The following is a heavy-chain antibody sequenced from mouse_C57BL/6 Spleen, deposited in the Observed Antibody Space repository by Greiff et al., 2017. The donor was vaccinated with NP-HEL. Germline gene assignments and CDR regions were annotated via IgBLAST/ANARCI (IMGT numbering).Heavy chain of an antibody. V-gene: IGHV2-6-1*01. CDR1: GFSLTSYG. CDR3: ARQGLYYGPHWYFDV. J-gene: IGHJ1*03. Sequence: QVQLKESGPGLVAPSQSLSITCTVSGFSLTSYGVHWVRQPPGKGLEWLVVIWSDGSTTYNSAPKSRLSISKDNSKSQVFLKMNSLQTDDTAMYYCARQGLYYGPHWYFDVWGTGTTVTVSS. D-gene: IGHD2-1*01. CDR2: IWSDGST.